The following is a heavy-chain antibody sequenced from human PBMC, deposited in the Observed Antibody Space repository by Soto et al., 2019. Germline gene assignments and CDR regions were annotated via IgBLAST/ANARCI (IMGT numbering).Heavy chain of an antibody. Sequence: EVQLVESGGGLVQPGGSRRLSCAASGFTVSSYWMHWVRQVPGKGLVWVSRINSDGSSTTYADSVRGRFTISRDNAKNTLYLQMHSLRAEDTAVYYCARDIVVVVATSDYGMDVWGQGTTVTVSS. CDR1: GFTVSSYW. V-gene: IGHV3-74*01. CDR3: ARDIVVVVATSDYGMDV. CDR2: INSDGSST. D-gene: IGHD2-15*01. J-gene: IGHJ6*02.